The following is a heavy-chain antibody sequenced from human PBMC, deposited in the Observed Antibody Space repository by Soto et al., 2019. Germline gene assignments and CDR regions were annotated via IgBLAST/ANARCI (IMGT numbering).Heavy chain of an antibody. CDR2: ISYDGSNK. CDR3: AKDMWELSRFTFDY. J-gene: IGHJ4*02. CDR1: GFTFSSYG. Sequence: GGSLRLSCAASGFTFSSYGMHWVRQAPGKGLEWVAVISYDGSNKYYADSVKGRFTISRDNSKNTLYLQMNSLRAEDTAVYYCAKDMWELSRFTFDYWGQGTLVTVSS. V-gene: IGHV3-30*18. D-gene: IGHD1-26*01.